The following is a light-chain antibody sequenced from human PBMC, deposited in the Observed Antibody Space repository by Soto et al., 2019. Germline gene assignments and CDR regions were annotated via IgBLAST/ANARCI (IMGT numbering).Light chain of an antibody. Sequence: IVLTQSPATLSLSPWERATLSYRASQSVSNYLAWYQQKPGQAPRLLIYDASNRATGVPSRFSGGGSGTDFTLTINSLEPEDFAVYYCQQRSNWRTFGQGTKVDIK. CDR1: QSVSNY. J-gene: IGKJ1*01. CDR2: DAS. CDR3: QQRSNWRT. V-gene: IGKV3-11*01.